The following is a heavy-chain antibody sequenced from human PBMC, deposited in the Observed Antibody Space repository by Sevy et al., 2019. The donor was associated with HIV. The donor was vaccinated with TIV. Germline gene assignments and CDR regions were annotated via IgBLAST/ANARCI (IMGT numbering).Heavy chain of an antibody. J-gene: IGHJ4*02. V-gene: IGHV3-74*01. CDR2: VNSDGSST. D-gene: IGHD6-13*01. CDR1: GFTFSSYW. Sequence: GESLKISCAASGFTFSSYWMHWVRQAPGKGLVWVSRVNSDGSSTSYADSVKGRFTISRDNAKNKLHLQMNSLGAEDTAVYYCARGAAAGTFDYWGQGTLVTVSS. CDR3: ARGAAAGTFDY.